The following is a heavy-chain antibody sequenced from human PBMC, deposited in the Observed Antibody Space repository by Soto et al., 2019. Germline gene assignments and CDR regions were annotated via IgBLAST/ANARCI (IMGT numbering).Heavy chain of an antibody. CDR3: AAQYYYDSSGYLQDY. CDR1: GGSSSSYD. Sequence: SETLSHTYTVSGGSSSSYDWSWIRQTPGKGLEWIGYIFYFGSTNYNPSLKSRVTLSIDTSKNQLSLKLSSVTAADTAVYYCAAQYYYDSSGYLQDYWGQGTLVTVS. D-gene: IGHD3-22*01. CDR2: IFYFGST. V-gene: IGHV4-59*08. J-gene: IGHJ4*02.